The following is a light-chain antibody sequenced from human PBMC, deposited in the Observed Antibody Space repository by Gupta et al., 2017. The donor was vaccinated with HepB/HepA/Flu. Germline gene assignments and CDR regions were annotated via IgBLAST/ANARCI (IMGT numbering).Light chain of an antibody. Sequence: QSARTQPRSVSGSPGQSVTISCTGPSSGVGRYTRVSWYQQPPDTDHNLIIYEVSNRPSAVPVRFSSSTSGTTATLTISAVQAEDDDDYYYSSYAGTFCVFGTGTTVTVL. J-gene: IGLJ1*01. CDR3: SSYAGTFCV. V-gene: IGLV2-11*01. CDR1: SSGVGRYTR. CDR2: EVS.